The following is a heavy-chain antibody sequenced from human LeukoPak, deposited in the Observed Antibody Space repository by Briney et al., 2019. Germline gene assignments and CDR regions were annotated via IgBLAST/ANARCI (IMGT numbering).Heavy chain of an antibody. J-gene: IGHJ4*02. Sequence: ASVNVSCKASGYTFTSYGVSWVRQAPGQGLEWMGWISAYNGNTNYAQKLQGRVTMTTDTSTSTAYMELRSLRSDDTAVYYCAREGYYDSSGYPPDYWGQGTLVTVSS. CDR2: ISAYNGNT. CDR3: AREGYYDSSGYPPDY. CDR1: GYTFTSYG. V-gene: IGHV1-18*01. D-gene: IGHD3-22*01.